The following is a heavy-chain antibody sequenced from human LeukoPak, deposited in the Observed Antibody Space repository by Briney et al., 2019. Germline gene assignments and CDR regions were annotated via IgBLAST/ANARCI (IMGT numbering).Heavy chain of an antibody. CDR2: IGSSDSTT. V-gene: IGHV3-48*03. J-gene: IGHJ5*02. D-gene: IGHD1-26*01. Sequence: GGSLRLSCVGSGFTFGIYEMNWVRQAPGKGLEWLSYIGSSDSTTHYADSVKGRFTISRDNAKNSLYLQMNSLRAEDTAVYYCARKGSGSYYQYNWFDPWGQGTLVTVSS. CDR1: GFTFGIYE. CDR3: ARKGSGSYYQYNWFDP.